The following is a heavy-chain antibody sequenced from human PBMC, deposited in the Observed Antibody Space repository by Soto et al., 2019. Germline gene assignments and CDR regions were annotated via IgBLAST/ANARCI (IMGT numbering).Heavy chain of an antibody. D-gene: IGHD2-8*01. CDR3: ARLVYDTRLNYMYFDF. CDR2: IFHDGTA. J-gene: IGHJ4*02. V-gene: IGHV4-4*02. CDR1: GVSISSGNW. Sequence: SETLSLTCAVSGVSISSGNWWTWVRQTPQRGLEYIGEIFHDGTANYYPSFERRVAISVDTSKNQFSLKLTSVAAADTAIYFCARLVYDTRLNYMYFDFWGQGALVT.